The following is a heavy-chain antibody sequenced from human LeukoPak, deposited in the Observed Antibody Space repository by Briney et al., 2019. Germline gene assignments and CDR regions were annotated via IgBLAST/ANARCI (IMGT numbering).Heavy chain of an antibody. CDR1: GDSVSSNSAV. CDR3: ARLGLGGAFDI. D-gene: IGHD2-15*01. V-gene: IGHV6-1*01. J-gene: IGHJ3*02. Sequence: SQTLSLTCAISGDSVSSNSAVWNWIRQSPSRGLEWLGRTYYRSKWYNDYAVSVKSRITIKPDTSKNQFSLQLNSATPEDTAVYYCARLGLGGAFDIGGQGTMVTVSA. CDR2: TYYRSKWYN.